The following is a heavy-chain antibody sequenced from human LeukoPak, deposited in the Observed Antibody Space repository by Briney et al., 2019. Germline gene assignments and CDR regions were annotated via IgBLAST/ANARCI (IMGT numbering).Heavy chain of an antibody. D-gene: IGHD3-10*01. V-gene: IGHV4-4*07. CDR2: IDTSGTA. CDR1: GASISNYY. Sequence: SETLSLTCTVSGASISNYYWNWIRQPAGRGLEWIGRIDTSGTAKYNPSLKSRVTISVDTSKNQFSLKLSSVTAADTAVYYCARVDYYGSGSYFAEGWFDPWGQGTLVTVSS. CDR3: ARVDYYGSGSYFAEGWFDP. J-gene: IGHJ5*02.